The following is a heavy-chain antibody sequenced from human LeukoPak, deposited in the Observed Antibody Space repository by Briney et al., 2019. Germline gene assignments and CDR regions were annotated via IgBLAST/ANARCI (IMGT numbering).Heavy chain of an antibody. Sequence: ASVKVSCKASGYTFTGSRMQWARQAPGQGLEWMGWINPSNGDTNSEQKLQGRVTMTRDTSISTVYMELSRLTSDDTAVYYCARSWYGVDVWGQGTTVIVSS. V-gene: IGHV1-2*02. CDR3: ARSWYGVDV. J-gene: IGHJ6*02. CDR2: INPSNGDT. D-gene: IGHD6-13*01. CDR1: GYTFTGSR.